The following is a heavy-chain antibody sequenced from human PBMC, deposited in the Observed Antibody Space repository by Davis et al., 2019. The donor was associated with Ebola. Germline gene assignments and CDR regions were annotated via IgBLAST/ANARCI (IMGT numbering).Heavy chain of an antibody. D-gene: IGHD6-19*01. CDR3: ASNEREPYSSGWFSRPYYYYYMDV. Sequence: SVKVSCKASGGTFSSYAISWVRQAPGQGLEWMGGIIPIFGTANYAQKFQGRVTITADESTSTAYMELSSLRSEDTAVYYCASNEREPYSSGWFSRPYYYYYMDVWGKGTTVTVSS. CDR1: GGTFSSYA. J-gene: IGHJ6*03. CDR2: IIPIFGTA. V-gene: IGHV1-69*13.